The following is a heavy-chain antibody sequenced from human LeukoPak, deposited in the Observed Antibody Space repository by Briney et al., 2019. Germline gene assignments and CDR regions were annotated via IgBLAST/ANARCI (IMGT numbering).Heavy chain of an antibody. CDR1: GFTFSSYW. Sequence: GGSLRVSCAAPGFTFSSYWMHWVRQAPGKGMVWVSRINSDGSSTSYADSVKGRFTISRDNAKNTLYLQMNSLRAEDTAVYYCARDGSGEWPIGYWGQGTLVTVSS. CDR2: INSDGSST. V-gene: IGHV3-74*01. D-gene: IGHD3-10*01. J-gene: IGHJ4*02. CDR3: ARDGSGEWPIGY.